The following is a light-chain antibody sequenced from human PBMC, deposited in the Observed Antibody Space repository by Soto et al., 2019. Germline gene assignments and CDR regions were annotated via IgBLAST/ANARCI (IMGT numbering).Light chain of an antibody. Sequence: QSALTQPPSASGSPGQSVTISCTGTSSDLGDYDYVSWYQQHPGKAPKLMIYEVNKRPSGVPDRFPGSKSGNMASLTVTGLQAEDEADYYCSSYAGNNNLIFGGGTKLTVL. CDR3: SSYAGNNNLI. CDR2: EVN. J-gene: IGLJ2*01. CDR1: SSDLGDYDY. V-gene: IGLV2-8*01.